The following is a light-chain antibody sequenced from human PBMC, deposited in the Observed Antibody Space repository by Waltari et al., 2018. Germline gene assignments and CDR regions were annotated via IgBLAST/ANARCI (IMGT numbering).Light chain of an antibody. CDR1: QSVSRS. CDR2: GAS. J-gene: IGKJ1*01. V-gene: IGKV3-20*01. Sequence: IVLTQSPGTLSLSQGDRATLSCRASQSVSRSLAWYQQKPGQAPKLLIYGASTRANGIPDRFTGSGSGTGFSLTISSLEPEDFAIYFCQHYVRLPATFGQGTKVEIK. CDR3: QHYVRLPAT.